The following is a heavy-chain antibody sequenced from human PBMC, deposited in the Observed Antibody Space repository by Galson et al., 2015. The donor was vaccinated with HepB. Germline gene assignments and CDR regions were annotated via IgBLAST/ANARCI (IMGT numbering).Heavy chain of an antibody. D-gene: IGHD1-26*01. CDR1: GFTFSNAW. CDR2: IKSKTDGGTT. Sequence: SLRLSCAASGFTFSNAWMNWVRQAPGKGLEWVGRIKSKTDGGTTDYAAPVKGRFTISRDDSKNTLYLQMNSLKTEDTAVYYCTTSPGSYSEWSDSDYFDYWGQGTLVTVSS. V-gene: IGHV3-15*07. J-gene: IGHJ4*02. CDR3: TTSPGSYSEWSDSDYFDY.